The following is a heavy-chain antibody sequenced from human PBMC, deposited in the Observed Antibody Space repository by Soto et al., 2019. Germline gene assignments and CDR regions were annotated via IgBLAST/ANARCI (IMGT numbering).Heavy chain of an antibody. V-gene: IGHV4-31*03. Sequence: QVQLQESGPGLVKPSQTLSLTCTVSGGSISSGGYYWSWIRQHPGKVLEWIGYSYYSGSTYYNPTLKSRVTISVDTSKNQFSLKLSSVTAADTAVYYCARTTKSTIAARRHYFDYWGQGTLVTVSS. J-gene: IGHJ4*02. CDR3: ARTTKSTIAARRHYFDY. D-gene: IGHD6-6*01. CDR1: GGSISSGGYY. CDR2: SYYSGST.